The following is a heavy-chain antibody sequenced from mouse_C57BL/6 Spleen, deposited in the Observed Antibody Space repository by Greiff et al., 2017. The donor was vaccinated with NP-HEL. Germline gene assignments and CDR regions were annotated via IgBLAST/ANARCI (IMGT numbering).Heavy chain of an antibody. CDR1: GFSLTSYG. Sequence: VQLVESGPGLVAPSQSLSISCTVSGFSLTSYGVDWVRQSPGKGLEWLGVIWGVGSTNYNSALKSKLTISKDNSKSQVFLKMNSLQTDDTAMYYCATLCYYGSSSAWFAYWGQGTLVTVSA. CDR3: ATLCYYGSSSAWFAY. V-gene: IGHV2-6*01. J-gene: IGHJ3*01. D-gene: IGHD1-1*01. CDR2: IWGVGST.